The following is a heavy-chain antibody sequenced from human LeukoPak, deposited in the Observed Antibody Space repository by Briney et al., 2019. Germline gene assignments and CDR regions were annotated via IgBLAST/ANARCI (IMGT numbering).Heavy chain of an antibody. D-gene: IGHD6-13*01. CDR3: ARDLGQQLENNWFDP. Sequence: ASVKVSCKASGYTFTGYYMHWVRQAPGQGLERIGWINPNSGGTNSAQKFQGRVTMTRETSISTAYMELSRLRSDDTAVYYGARDLGQQLENNWFDPWGQGTLVIVSS. J-gene: IGHJ5*02. V-gene: IGHV1-2*02. CDR2: INPNSGGT. CDR1: GYTFTGYY.